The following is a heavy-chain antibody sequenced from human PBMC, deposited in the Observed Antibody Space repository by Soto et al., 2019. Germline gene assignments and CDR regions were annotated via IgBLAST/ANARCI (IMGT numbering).Heavy chain of an antibody. V-gene: IGHV3-9*01. Sequence: GGSLRLSCAASGFTFDDYAMHWVRQAPGKGLEGVSGITWNSGDITYTGSVKGRFSISRDNAENSLYLHMNSLRPEDTAFYYCARSRGLAGRPLDLWGQGTLVTVSS. D-gene: IGHD6-6*01. J-gene: IGHJ5*02. CDR2: ITWNSGDI. CDR3: ARSRGLAGRPLDL. CDR1: GFTFDDYA.